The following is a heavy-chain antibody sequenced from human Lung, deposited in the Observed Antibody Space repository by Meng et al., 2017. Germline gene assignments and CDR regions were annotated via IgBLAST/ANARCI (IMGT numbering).Heavy chain of an antibody. D-gene: IGHD4-11*01. CDR1: GGSFSDYY. CDR3: ARGPTTMAHDFDY. Sequence: GQLQQWGAGLLKPSVTLSLTGVVSGGSFSDYYWSWIRQPPGKGLEWIGEINHSGSTNYNPSLESRATISVDTSQNNLSLKLSSVTAADSAVYYCARGPTTMAHDFDYWGQGTLVTVSS. V-gene: IGHV4-34*01. J-gene: IGHJ4*02. CDR2: INHSGST.